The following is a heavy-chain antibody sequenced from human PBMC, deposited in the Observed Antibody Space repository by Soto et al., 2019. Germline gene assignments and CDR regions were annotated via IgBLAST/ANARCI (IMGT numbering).Heavy chain of an antibody. CDR3: ARLGYGDYRYWYFDL. CDR1: GGSFSGYY. J-gene: IGHJ2*01. Sequence: SETLSLTCAVYGGSFSGYYWSWIRQPPGKGLEWIGEINHSGSTNYNPSLKSRVTISVDTSKNQFSLKLGSVTAADTAVYYCARLGYGDYRYWYFDLWGRGTLVTVSS. D-gene: IGHD4-17*01. V-gene: IGHV4-34*01. CDR2: INHSGST.